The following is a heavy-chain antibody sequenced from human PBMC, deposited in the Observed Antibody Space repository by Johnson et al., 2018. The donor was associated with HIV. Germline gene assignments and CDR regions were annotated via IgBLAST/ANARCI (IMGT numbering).Heavy chain of an antibody. CDR3: ERRGYSSSGGAFDI. CDR2: ISYDGSNK. J-gene: IGHJ3*02. D-gene: IGHD6-6*01. Sequence: QVQLVESGGGVVQPGGSLRLSCAASGFAFSDYGMHWVRQAPGKGLEWVAVISYDGSNKYYADSVKGRFTISRDNSKNTLYLQMNSLRAEDTSVYYFERRGYSSSGGAFDIWGQGKMVTVYS. CDR1: GFAFSDYG. V-gene: IGHV3-30*19.